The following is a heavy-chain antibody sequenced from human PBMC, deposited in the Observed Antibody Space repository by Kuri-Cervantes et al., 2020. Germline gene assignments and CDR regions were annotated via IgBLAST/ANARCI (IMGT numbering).Heavy chain of an antibody. Sequence: LSLSCAASGFTFSGSAMHWVRQPSGKGLEWVGRIRSKVNNYATAYAASVKGRFTISRDDSKNTVYLQMNSLKTEDTAVYYCTGEWELLVPPPHNFDYWGQGTLVTVSS. J-gene: IGHJ4*02. CDR2: IRSKVNNYAT. CDR1: GFTFSGSA. CDR3: TGEWELLVPPPHNFDY. D-gene: IGHD1-26*01. V-gene: IGHV3-73*01.